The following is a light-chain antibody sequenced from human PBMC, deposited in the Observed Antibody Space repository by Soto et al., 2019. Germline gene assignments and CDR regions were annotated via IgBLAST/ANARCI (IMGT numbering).Light chain of an antibody. CDR2: EVS. CDR1: SSDAGFYNF. CDR3: SSYTSSTTRV. J-gene: IGLJ1*01. Sequence: QSVLTQPASVSGSPGQSLTISCTGTSSDAGFYNFVSWYQQYPGKAPKLMIYEVSNRPSGVSRRYSGSKSGNTASLTISGLQAEDEGDYYCSSYTSSTTRVFGTGTKVTGL. V-gene: IGLV2-14*01.